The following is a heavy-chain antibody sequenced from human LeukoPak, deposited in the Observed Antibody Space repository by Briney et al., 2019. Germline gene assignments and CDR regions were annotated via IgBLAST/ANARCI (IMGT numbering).Heavy chain of an antibody. J-gene: IGHJ5*02. Sequence: PGGSLRLSCAASGFTFSSYSMNWVRQAPGKGLEWVSSISSSSSYIYYADSVKGRFTISRDNAKNSLYLQMNSLRVEDTAIYFCARDRDSSGLYGGADLLGQGVLVTVSA. V-gene: IGHV3-21*03. CDR3: ARDRDSSGLYGGADL. D-gene: IGHD6-19*01. CDR1: GFTFSSYS. CDR2: ISSSSSYI.